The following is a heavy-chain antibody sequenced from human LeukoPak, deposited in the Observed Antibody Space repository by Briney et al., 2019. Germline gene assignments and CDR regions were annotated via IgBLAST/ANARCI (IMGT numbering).Heavy chain of an antibody. CDR3: ARSHQRNSWSAFFDY. Sequence: ASVKVSCKASGYTFSRYYMYWVRQAPGQGLECMGIINPSDGSTSYAQKFQGRVTMTRDTSTNTVYMELSSLRSEDTAVYYCARSHQRNSWSAFFDYWGQGSLVTVSS. V-gene: IGHV1-46*01. J-gene: IGHJ4*02. CDR2: INPSDGST. CDR1: GYTFSRYY. D-gene: IGHD6-13*01.